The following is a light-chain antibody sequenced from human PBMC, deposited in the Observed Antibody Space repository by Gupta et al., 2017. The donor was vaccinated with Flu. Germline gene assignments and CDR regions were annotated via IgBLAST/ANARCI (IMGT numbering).Light chain of an antibody. Sequence: EIVLTQSPGTLSLSPGERATLSCRASQSVNNNLLTWYQQKPGQAPRLLIYGASSRATGIPDRFSGSGSGTEFTLTISSLEPEDFAVYYCQQHSISPYTFGQGTKLEIK. CDR3: QQHSISPYT. CDR2: GAS. CDR1: QSVNNNL. J-gene: IGKJ2*01. V-gene: IGKV3-20*01.